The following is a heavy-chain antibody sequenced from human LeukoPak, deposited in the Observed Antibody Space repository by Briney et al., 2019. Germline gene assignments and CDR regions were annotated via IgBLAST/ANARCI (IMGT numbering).Heavy chain of an antibody. CDR1: GFTFSSAW. Sequence: GGSLRLSCAASGFTFSSAWMTWVRQAPGKGLEWVGHIKNKTNGGTTDYAAPVKGRFIISRDDSKNTLYLQMDSLRTEDTAVYYCARGFCSSTSCYQGPFDYWGQGTLVTVSS. CDR3: ARGFCSSTSCYQGPFDY. D-gene: IGHD2-2*01. CDR2: IKNKTNGGTT. J-gene: IGHJ4*02. V-gene: IGHV3-15*01.